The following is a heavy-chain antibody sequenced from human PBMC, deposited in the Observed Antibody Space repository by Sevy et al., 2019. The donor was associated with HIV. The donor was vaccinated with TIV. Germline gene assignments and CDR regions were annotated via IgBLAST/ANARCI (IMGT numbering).Heavy chain of an antibody. D-gene: IGHD3-9*01. V-gene: IGHV3-23*01. Sequence: GGSLRLSCAASGFTFSSYAMSWVRQAPGKGLEWVSAISGSGGSTYYADSVKGRFTISRDNSKNTLYLQMNSLRAEDTAVYYCAKYYDILTGPLKGWFDPWGPGTLVTVSS. CDR2: ISGSGGST. CDR3: AKYYDILTGPLKGWFDP. CDR1: GFTFSSYA. J-gene: IGHJ5*02.